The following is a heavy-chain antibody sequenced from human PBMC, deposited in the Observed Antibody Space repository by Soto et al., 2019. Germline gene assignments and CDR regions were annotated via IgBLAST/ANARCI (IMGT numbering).Heavy chain of an antibody. V-gene: IGHV3-23*01. J-gene: IGHJ4*02. CDR1: GFTFVDYG. D-gene: IGHD1-1*01. CDR2: ITGSGTST. Sequence: PGGSLRLSCATSGFTFVDYGLSWVRQAPGGGLEWVSAITGSGTSTYYADSVKGRFTISRDNSKNTVYLQLTSLRADDTAIYYCAKPGRGQLLYIDYWGQGALVTVSS. CDR3: AKPGRGQLLYIDY.